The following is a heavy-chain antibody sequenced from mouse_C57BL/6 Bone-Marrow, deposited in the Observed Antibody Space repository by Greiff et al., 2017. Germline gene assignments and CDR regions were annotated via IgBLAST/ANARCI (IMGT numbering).Heavy chain of an antibody. V-gene: IGHV14-4*01. CDR2: IDPENGDT. J-gene: IGHJ4*01. CDR3: TTEGGYGNHGDDMEY. CDR1: GFNIKDDY. Sequence: VHVKQSGAELVRPGASVKLSCTASGFNIKDDYMHWVKQRPEQGLEWIGWIDPENGDTEYASKFKGKATITADTSSNTAYLQLSSLTSEDTAVYYCTTEGGYGNHGDDMEYWGQGTSVTVSS. D-gene: IGHD2-1*01.